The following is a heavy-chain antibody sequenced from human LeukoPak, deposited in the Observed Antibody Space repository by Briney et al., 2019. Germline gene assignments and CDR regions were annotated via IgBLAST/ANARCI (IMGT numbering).Heavy chain of an antibody. CDR3: ARDRLNYYDSSGYLH. D-gene: IGHD3-22*01. CDR2: IYYSGST. J-gene: IGHJ4*02. Sequence: SETLSLTCTVSGGSISSYYWSWIRQPPGKGLEWIGYIYYSGSTNYNPSLKSRVTISVDTSKNQFSLKLSSVTAADTAVYYCARDRLNYYDSSGYLHWGQGTLVIVSS. CDR1: GGSISSYY. V-gene: IGHV4-59*01.